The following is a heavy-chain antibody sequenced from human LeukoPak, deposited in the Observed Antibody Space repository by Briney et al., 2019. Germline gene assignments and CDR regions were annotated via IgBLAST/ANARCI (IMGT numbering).Heavy chain of an antibody. J-gene: IGHJ4*02. CDR3: ARDQGRYSYGPDY. CDR2: ISYDGSNK. V-gene: IGHV3-30-3*01. D-gene: IGHD5-18*01. Sequence: PGGSLRLSCAASGFTFSSYAMHWVRQAPGKGLEWVAVISYDGSNKYYADSVKGRFTISRDNSKNTLYLQMNSLRAEDTAVYCCARDQGRYSYGPDYWGQGTLVTVSS. CDR1: GFTFSSYA.